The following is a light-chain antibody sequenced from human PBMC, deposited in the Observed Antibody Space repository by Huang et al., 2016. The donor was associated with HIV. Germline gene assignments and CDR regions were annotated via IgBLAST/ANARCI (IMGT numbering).Light chain of an antibody. V-gene: IGKV3-15*01. CDR2: AAS. J-gene: IGKJ1*01. CDR3: QQYNDWPRS. CDR1: QNINTN. Sequence: EIVMTQSPGTLSVAPGERATLSCRASQNINTNLAWFQQKPGQAPRLRIYAASTRTADCPARFSGSGSRTEFTLTISSLQSEDIAVYYCQQYNDWPRSFGQGTKVEIK.